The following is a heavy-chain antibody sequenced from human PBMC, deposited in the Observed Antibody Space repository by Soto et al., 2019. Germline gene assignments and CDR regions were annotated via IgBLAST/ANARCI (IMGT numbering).Heavy chain of an antibody. CDR1: GGSFSGYY. Sequence: SETLSLTCAVYGGSFSGYYWSWIRQPPGKGLEWIGEINHSGSTNYNPSLKSRVTISVDTSKNQFSLKLSSVTAADTAVYYCARAIYTAMTNFDYWGQGTLVTVSS. CDR3: ARAIYTAMTNFDY. J-gene: IGHJ4*02. CDR2: INHSGST. D-gene: IGHD5-18*01. V-gene: IGHV4-34*01.